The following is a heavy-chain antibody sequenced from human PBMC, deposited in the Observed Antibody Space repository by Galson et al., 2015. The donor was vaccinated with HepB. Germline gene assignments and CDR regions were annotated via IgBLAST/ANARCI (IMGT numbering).Heavy chain of an antibody. CDR2: INSDGSST. CDR3: VVGATKVDY. J-gene: IGHJ4*02. V-gene: IGHV3-74*01. D-gene: IGHD1-26*01. Sequence: SLRLSCAASGFTFSSYWMHWVRQAPGKGLVWVSRINSDGSSTNYADSVKGRLTISRDNSKNTLYLQMNSLRAEDTAVYYCVVGATKVDYWGQGTLVTVSS. CDR1: GFTFSSYW.